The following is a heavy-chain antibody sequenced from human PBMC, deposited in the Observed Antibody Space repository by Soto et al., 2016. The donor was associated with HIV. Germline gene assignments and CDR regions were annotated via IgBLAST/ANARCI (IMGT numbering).Heavy chain of an antibody. V-gene: IGHV4-39*01. CDR1: GGSISSSSYY. D-gene: IGHD3-3*01. CDR2: FYYSGTT. CDR3: ARRPKGDFWSDYYSPPLHY. Sequence: QLQLQESGPGLVKPSETLSLTCTVSGGSISSSSYYRGWIRQPPGKGLEWIGSFYYSGTTYYNPSLKSRVTISVDTSKNQFSLKLDSVTAAETAVYYCARRPKGDFWSDYYSPPLHYWGQGTLVTVSX. J-gene: IGHJ4*02.